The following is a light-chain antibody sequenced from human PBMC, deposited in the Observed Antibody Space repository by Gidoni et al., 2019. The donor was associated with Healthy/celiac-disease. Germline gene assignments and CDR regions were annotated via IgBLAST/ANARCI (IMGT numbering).Light chain of an antibody. Sequence: ELLMTQTPPTLSVSPGERATHSCRASQSVSSKLAWYRQKSSQAPRLLIHGASTRATGITARFSGSGSGTEFTLTISSLQSEDFAVDYCQQYNNWPPVTFGQGTKVEIK. V-gene: IGKV3-15*01. CDR1: QSVSSK. CDR3: QQYNNWPPVT. J-gene: IGKJ1*01. CDR2: GAS.